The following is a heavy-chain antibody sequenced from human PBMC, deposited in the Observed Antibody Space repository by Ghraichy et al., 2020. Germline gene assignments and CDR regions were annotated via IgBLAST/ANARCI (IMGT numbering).Heavy chain of an antibody. D-gene: IGHD3-9*01. CDR1: GYTFTSYA. CDR2: INAGNGNT. V-gene: IGHV1-3*01. Sequence: ASVKVSCKASGYTFTSYAMHWVRQAPGQRLEWMGWINAGNGNTKYSQKFQGRVTITRDTSASTAYMELSSLRSEDTAVYYCARVPLPYDILTGYYEYFDYWGQGTLVTVSS. CDR3: ARVPLPYDILTGYYEYFDY. J-gene: IGHJ4*02.